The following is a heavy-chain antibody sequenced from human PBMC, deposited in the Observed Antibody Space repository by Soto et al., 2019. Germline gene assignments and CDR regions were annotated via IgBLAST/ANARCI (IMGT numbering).Heavy chain of an antibody. CDR3: ARSPRVHTVTTHKKPYYFDY. Sequence: PGGSLRLSCSASGFTFSSYDMHWVRQATGKGLEWVSAIGTAGKTYYPGSVKGRFTISRENAKNSLYLQMNSLRAEDTAVYYCARSPRVHTVTTHKKPYYFDYWGQGP. CDR1: GFTFSSYD. J-gene: IGHJ4*02. CDR2: IGTAGKT. D-gene: IGHD4-4*01. V-gene: IGHV3-13*01.